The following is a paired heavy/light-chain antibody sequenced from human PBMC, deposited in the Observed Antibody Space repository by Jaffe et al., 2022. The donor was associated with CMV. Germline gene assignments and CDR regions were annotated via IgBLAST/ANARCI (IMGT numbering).Light chain of an antibody. V-gene: IGLV1-44*01. J-gene: IGLJ3*02. CDR1: SSNIGSNT. Sequence: QSVLTQPPSASGTPGQRVTISCSGRSSNIGSNTVNWYQQLPGTAPKVLIYSNHQRPSGVPDRFSGSKSGTSASLAISGLQSEDEADYYCAAWDDSLNGRVFGGGTKLTVL. CDR2: SNH. CDR3: AAWDDSLNGRV.
Heavy chain of an antibody. CDR2: IKQDGSEK. CDR3: ASEVEGYYYASGIYWDYYFDY. V-gene: IGHV3-7*03. Sequence: EVQLVESGGGLVQPGGSLRLSCAASGFTFSSYWMTWVRQAPGKGLEWVANIKQDGSEKYYVDSVKGRFTISRDNAKNSLYLQMNSLRAEDTAVYYCASEVEGYYYASGIYWDYYFDYWGQGTLVTVSS. D-gene: IGHD3-10*01. J-gene: IGHJ4*02. CDR1: GFTFSSYW.